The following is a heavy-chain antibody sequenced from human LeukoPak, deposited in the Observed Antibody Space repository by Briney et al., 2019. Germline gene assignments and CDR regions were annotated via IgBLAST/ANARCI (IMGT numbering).Heavy chain of an antibody. CDR2: IDWDDDK. CDR3: AHRPLYYDSSLGAYYYYGMDV. D-gene: IGHD3-22*01. J-gene: IGHJ6*02. V-gene: IGHV2-70*12. Sequence: SGPTLVNPTQTLTLTCTFSGFSLSTSGMCVSWIRQPPGKALEWLARIDWDDDKYYSTSLKTRLTISKDTSKNQVVLTMTNMDPVDTATYYCAHRPLYYDSSLGAYYYYGMDVWGQGTTVTVSS. CDR1: GFSLSTSGMC.